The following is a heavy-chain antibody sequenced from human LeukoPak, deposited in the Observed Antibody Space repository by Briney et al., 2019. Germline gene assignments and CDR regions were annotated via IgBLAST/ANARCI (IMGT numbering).Heavy chain of an antibody. D-gene: IGHD2-15*01. CDR1: GFVFSVYD. J-gene: IGHJ4*02. V-gene: IGHV3-30*02. CDR2: TQSDGTNI. CDR3: AKTLRYCSGLSCYFLDY. Sequence: PGGSLRLSCVTSGFVFSVYDIHWVRQPPGKGLEWVAFTQSDGTNIDYSDSLRGRFTLSRDNSRSTLYLQMNSLRTEDTAIYYCAKTLRYCSGLSCYFLDYWGQGTLVTVSS.